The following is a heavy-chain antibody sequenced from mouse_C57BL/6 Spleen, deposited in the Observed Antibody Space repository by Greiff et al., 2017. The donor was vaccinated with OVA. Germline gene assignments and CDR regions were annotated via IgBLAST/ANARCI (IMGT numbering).Heavy chain of an antibody. CDR3: ARGRDYGSSYRYFDV. V-gene: IGHV1-64*01. CDR2: IHPNSGST. CDR1: GYTFTSYW. D-gene: IGHD1-1*01. Sequence: VQLQQPGAELVKPGASVKLSCKASGYTFTSYWMHWVKQRPGQGLEWIGMIHPNSGSTNYNEKFKSKATLTVDKSSSTAYMQLSSLTSEDSAVYYGARGRDYGSSYRYFDVWGTGTTVTVSS. J-gene: IGHJ1*03.